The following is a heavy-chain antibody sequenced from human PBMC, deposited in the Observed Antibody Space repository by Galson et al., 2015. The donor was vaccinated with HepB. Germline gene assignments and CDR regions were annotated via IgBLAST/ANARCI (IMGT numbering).Heavy chain of an antibody. CDR2: VYYSDSGHT. Sequence: SETLSLTCTVSGGSMNSYYWSWIRQTPGRGLKGLEWIGYVYYSDSGHTNYNPSLKSRVTISVDTSKNQFSLNLNSMTAADTAVYYCARGGTMMQIWGQGTMVTVSS. CDR3: ARGGTMMQI. CDR1: GGSMNSYY. J-gene: IGHJ3*02. D-gene: IGHD3-22*01. V-gene: IGHV4-59*01.